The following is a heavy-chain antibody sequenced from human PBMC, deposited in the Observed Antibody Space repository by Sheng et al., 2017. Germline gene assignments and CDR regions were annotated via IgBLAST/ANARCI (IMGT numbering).Heavy chain of an antibody. CDR3: AREVTGFWSGYYINL. D-gene: IGHD3-3*01. Sequence: VQLQQWGAGLLKPSETLSLTCSVYGGSLSGYYWSWIRQPPGKGLEWIGEVNHGGNTSYHPSLKSRVTISVDTSKSQFSLKLSSVTAADTAVYYCAREVTGFWSGYYINLWGQGTLVTVSS. V-gene: IGHV4-34*01. CDR1: GGSLSGYY. J-gene: IGHJ5*02. CDR2: VNHGGNT.